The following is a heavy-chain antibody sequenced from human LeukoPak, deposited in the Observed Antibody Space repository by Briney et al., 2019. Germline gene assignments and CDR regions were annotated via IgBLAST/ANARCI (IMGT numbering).Heavy chain of an antibody. CDR2: ITGSGGST. Sequence: GGSLRLSCAASGFTFSSYAMSWVRQAPGKGLEWVSAITGSGGSTYYADSVKGRFTISRDDSKNTLSLQMNSLRVEDTAVYYCARDLAWGAFDYWGQGTLVTVSS. D-gene: IGHD7-27*01. CDR3: ARDLAWGAFDY. V-gene: IGHV3-23*01. CDR1: GFTFSSYA. J-gene: IGHJ4*02.